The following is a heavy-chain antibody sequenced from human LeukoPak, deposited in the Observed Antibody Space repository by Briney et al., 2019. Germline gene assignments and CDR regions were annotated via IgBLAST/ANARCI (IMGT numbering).Heavy chain of an antibody. CDR2: IYYSGST. CDR1: GGSIGTYY. CDR3: ARDTGYGVDF. D-gene: IGHD5-18*01. J-gene: IGHJ4*02. V-gene: IGHV4-59*01. Sequence: SSETLSLTCAVSGGSIGTYYWSWIRQPPGKGLEWIAYIYYSGSTNYNPSLQSRVALSVDTSKNQSSLKLYSVTAADTAVYYCARDTGYGVDFWGQGILVTVSS.